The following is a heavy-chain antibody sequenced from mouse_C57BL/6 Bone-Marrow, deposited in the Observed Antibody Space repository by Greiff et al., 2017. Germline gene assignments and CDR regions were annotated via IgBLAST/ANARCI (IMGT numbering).Heavy chain of an antibody. V-gene: IGHV1-69*01. J-gene: IGHJ4*01. Sequence: QVQLQQSGAELARPGASVKLSCKASGYTFTSYWMHWVKQRPGQGLEWIGEIDPSDSYTNYNQKFKGKSTLTVDKSSSTAYMQLSSLTSEDSAVYYCARGRLRRRRYAMDYWGQGTSVTVSS. CDR3: ARGRLRRRRYAMDY. D-gene: IGHD2-4*01. CDR2: IDPSDSYT. CDR1: GYTFTSYW.